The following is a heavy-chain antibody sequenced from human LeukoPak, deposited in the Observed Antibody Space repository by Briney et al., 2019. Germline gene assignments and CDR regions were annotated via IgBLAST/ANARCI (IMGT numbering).Heavy chain of an antibody. Sequence: GASVKVSCKASGYTFTSYGISWVRQAPGQGLEWMGWISAYSGNTNYAQKLQGRVTMTTDTSTSTAYMELRSLRSDDTAVYYCARSHDYGDLPYYYYMDVWGKGTTVTVSS. V-gene: IGHV1-18*01. CDR1: GYTFTSYG. D-gene: IGHD4-17*01. CDR2: ISAYSGNT. CDR3: ARSHDYGDLPYYYYMDV. J-gene: IGHJ6*03.